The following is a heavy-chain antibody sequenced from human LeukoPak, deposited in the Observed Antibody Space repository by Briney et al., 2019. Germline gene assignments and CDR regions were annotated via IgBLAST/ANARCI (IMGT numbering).Heavy chain of an antibody. CDR3: ARARGSSWSTDAFDI. Sequence: PGGSLRLSCAASGFTVSSYGMNWVRQPPGKGLDWVSSITSISSSINYADSVKGRFTISRDNAKNSIYVQMKSLRAEDTAVYYCARARGSSWSTDAFDIWGQGTMVTVSS. CDR2: ITSISSSI. CDR1: GFTVSSYG. D-gene: IGHD6-13*01. V-gene: IGHV3-21*06. J-gene: IGHJ3*02.